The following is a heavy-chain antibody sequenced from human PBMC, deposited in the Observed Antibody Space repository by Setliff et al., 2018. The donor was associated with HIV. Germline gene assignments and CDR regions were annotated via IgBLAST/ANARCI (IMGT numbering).Heavy chain of an antibody. CDR2: ISGSGDST. Sequence: GSLRLSCAASGFTFSSYAMSWVRQAPGKGLEWVSVISGSGDSTDYADSVKGRFTVSRDNSKNTLFLQMNSLRAEDTAVYYCAKGLWLGPFDYWGQGTLVTVSS. J-gene: IGHJ4*02. CDR3: AKGLWLGPFDY. D-gene: IGHD5-18*01. CDR1: GFTFSSYA. V-gene: IGHV3-23*01.